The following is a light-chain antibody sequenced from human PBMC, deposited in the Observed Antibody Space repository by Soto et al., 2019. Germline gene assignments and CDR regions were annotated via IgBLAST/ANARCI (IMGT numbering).Light chain of an antibody. CDR2: GAS. Sequence: EIVMTQSPATLSVSPGERATLSCRASQSVSSNLAWYQQKPGQAPRPLIYGASTRATGIPATFSGSGSGTEFTLTITSLQSEDFAVYYCQQYNNWPPSWTFGQGTKVDIK. CDR1: QSVSSN. V-gene: IGKV3-15*01. J-gene: IGKJ1*01. CDR3: QQYNNWPPSWT.